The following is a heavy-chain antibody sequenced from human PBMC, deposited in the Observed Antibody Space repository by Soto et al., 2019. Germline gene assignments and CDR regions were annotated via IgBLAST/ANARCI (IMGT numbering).Heavy chain of an antibody. CDR3: ARGGGIVVATAPYDH. J-gene: IGHJ4*02. V-gene: IGHV1-46*03. Sequence: GASVKVSCKASGYTFTSCSRHSACQSPGQRLEWMGWINPSGGYTTYAQRFLGRVTMTSDTSTSTVHMELGSLTSEDTAVYYCARGGGIVVATAPYDHWGQGTLVTVSS. CDR2: INPSGGYT. CDR1: GYTFTSCS. D-gene: IGHD2-21*02.